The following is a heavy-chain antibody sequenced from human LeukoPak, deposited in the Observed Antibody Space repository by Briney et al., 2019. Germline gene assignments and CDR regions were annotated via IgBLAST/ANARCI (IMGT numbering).Heavy chain of an antibody. D-gene: IGHD6-19*01. Sequence: GGSLRLSCAASGFTFTTYGMHWVRQAPGKGLEWVSAISGSGGSTYYADSVKGRFTISRDNSKNTLYLQMNSLRAEDTAVYYCARDRGLGSGWSGYFDYWGQGTLVTVSS. CDR1: GFTFTTYG. J-gene: IGHJ4*02. CDR2: ISGSGGST. V-gene: IGHV3-23*01. CDR3: ARDRGLGSGWSGYFDY.